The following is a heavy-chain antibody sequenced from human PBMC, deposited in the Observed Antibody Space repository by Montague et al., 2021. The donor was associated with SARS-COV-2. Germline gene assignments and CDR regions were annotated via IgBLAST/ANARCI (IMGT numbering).Heavy chain of an antibody. CDR2: FYSVGST. CDR1: GASIGSSD. V-gene: IGHV4-59*01. Sequence: SETLSLTRTVSGASIGSSDWGWIRQSPGKGLEWIGYFYSVGSTDYNPSLKSRATISRDTSKNQFSLKVRSVTAADTAVYYCARETMTADAFDIWGQGTMVTVSS. J-gene: IGHJ3*02. CDR3: ARETMTADAFDI. D-gene: IGHD1-14*01.